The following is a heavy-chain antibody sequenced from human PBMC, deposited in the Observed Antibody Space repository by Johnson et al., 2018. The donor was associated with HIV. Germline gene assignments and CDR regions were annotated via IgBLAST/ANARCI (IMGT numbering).Heavy chain of an antibody. V-gene: IGHV3-30*18. D-gene: IGHD3-10*01. CDR1: GFTFSSYG. Sequence: QVQLVESGGGVAQPGRSLRLSCAASGFTFSSYGMHWVRQAPGKGLEWVAVISYDESNKYYADSVKGRFTLSRDNSKNTLDLQMNSLTIEDTAVFYCAKTRMGGILDAFDIWGQGTMVTVSS. J-gene: IGHJ3*02. CDR2: ISYDESNK. CDR3: AKTRMGGILDAFDI.